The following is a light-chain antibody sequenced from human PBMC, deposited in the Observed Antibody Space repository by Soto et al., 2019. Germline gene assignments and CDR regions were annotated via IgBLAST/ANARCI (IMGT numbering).Light chain of an antibody. Sequence: EIVLTQSPGTLSLSPGERATLSCRASQSVSSSYLAWYQQKPGQAPRLLIYGAFNRATGIPDRFSGSGSGTDFTLTISRLEPEDFAVYYCQYYGSSVTFAGGTKVDIK. V-gene: IGKV3-20*01. J-gene: IGKJ4*01. CDR2: GAF. CDR1: QSVSSSY. CDR3: QYYGSSVT.